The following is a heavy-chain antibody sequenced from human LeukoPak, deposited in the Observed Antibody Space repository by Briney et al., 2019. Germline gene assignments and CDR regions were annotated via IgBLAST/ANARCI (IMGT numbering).Heavy chain of an antibody. V-gene: IGHV3-33*01. CDR2: IWYDGSNK. J-gene: IGHJ4*02. D-gene: IGHD5-12*01. Sequence: PGGSLRLSCAASGFTFSSYGMHWVRQAPGKGLEWVAVIWYDGSNKYYADSVKGRFTISRDNARNSLYLQMNSLRDEDTAVYYCARIYSGYSSNLVDYWGQGTLVTVSS. CDR3: ARIYSGYSSNLVDY. CDR1: GFTFSSYG.